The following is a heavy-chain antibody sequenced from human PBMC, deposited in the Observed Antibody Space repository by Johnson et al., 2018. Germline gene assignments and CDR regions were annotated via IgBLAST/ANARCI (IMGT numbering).Heavy chain of an antibody. CDR1: GFTFSGYG. CDR3: ANGREMVEAYDALDI. J-gene: IGHJ3*02. D-gene: IGHD5-24*01. Sequence: QVQLVESGGGVVQPGRSMRLSCAASGFTFSGYGIHWVRQAPGKGLEWVAVISFDGGNKYYADSVKGRFTISRDNSKNTLSLQMTSLRAEDTAVYYCANGREMVEAYDALDIWGQGTMVTVSS. CDR2: ISFDGGNK. V-gene: IGHV3-30*18.